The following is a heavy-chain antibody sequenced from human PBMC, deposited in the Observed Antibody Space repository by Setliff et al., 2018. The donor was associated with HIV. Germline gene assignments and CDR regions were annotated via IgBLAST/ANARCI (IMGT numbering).Heavy chain of an antibody. V-gene: IGHV4-39*07. J-gene: IGHJ4*02. D-gene: IGHD3-10*01. Sequence: SETLSLTCTVSGGSISSSSYYWAWIRQPPGKGLEWIGSIYSSGITYYNPSLQSRVAISVDPSKNHFSLKLGSVTAADTAVYYCAGGYGSGSYPSDWGQGTLVTVSS. CDR1: GGSISSSSYY. CDR2: IYSSGIT. CDR3: AGGYGSGSYPSD.